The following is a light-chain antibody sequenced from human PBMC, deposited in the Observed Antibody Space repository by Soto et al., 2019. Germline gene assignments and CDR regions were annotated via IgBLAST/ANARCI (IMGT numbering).Light chain of an antibody. CDR3: QQYSRSPQT. V-gene: IGKV3-20*01. CDR1: QIVSTSY. Sequence: EIVLTQSPDTLSLSPGERATLSCRASQIVSTSYLTWYQQKPGQSPRLLIYGASSRATGIQDRFSGSGSGTAFTHTISRLEPEDFAVYYCQQYSRSPQTFAQGTKVEIK. J-gene: IGKJ1*01. CDR2: GAS.